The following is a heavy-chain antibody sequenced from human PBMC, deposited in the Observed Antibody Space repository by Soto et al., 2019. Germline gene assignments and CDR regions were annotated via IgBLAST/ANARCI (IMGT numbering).Heavy chain of an antibody. D-gene: IGHD3-22*01. CDR3: ARVQIDYYDSSGFSPWFDP. CDR2: VYHSGST. J-gene: IGHJ5*01. V-gene: IGHV4-4*02. Sequence: SETLSLTCAVSGGSISNTNWWSWVRQPPGKWLEWIGEVYHSGSTNHNPSLKSRVTISVDRSKNQFSLKLSSVTAADTAVYYCARVQIDYYDSSGFSPWFDPWGQGTLVTVSS. CDR1: GGSISNTNW.